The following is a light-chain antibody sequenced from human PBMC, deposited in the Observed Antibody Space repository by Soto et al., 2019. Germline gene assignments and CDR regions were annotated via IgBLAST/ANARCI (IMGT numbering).Light chain of an antibody. CDR2: DAS. CDR3: QQRSNWPPWT. Sequence: EIVLTQSPATLSLSPGERATLSCRASQSVSSYLAWYQQKPGQAPRLLLYDASNRATGIPAGFSGSGAGTDFTLPISSREPEDFAVYYCQQRSNWPPWTFGQGTKLEIK. J-gene: IGKJ1*01. V-gene: IGKV3-11*01. CDR1: QSVSSY.